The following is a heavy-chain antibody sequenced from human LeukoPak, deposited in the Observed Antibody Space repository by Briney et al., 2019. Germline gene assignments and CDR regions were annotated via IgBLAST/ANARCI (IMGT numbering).Heavy chain of an antibody. D-gene: IGHD3-16*02. Sequence: GGSLRLSCAASGFTFSSYWMSWVRQAPGKGLEWVANIKQDGSEKYYVDSVKGRFTISRDNAKNSLYLQMNSLRAEDTAVYYCARALRLSYVWGSYRYPFDYWGQGTLVTVSS. J-gene: IGHJ4*02. CDR3: ARALRLSYVWGSYRYPFDY. CDR2: IKQDGSEK. CDR1: GFTFSSYW. V-gene: IGHV3-7*01.